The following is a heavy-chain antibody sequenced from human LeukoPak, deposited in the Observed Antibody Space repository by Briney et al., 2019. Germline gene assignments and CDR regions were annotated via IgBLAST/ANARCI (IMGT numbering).Heavy chain of an antibody. D-gene: IGHD2-2*02. CDR2: ISGTGVNT. J-gene: IGHJ4*02. CDR3: AKPVLVPAAIEPFDY. CDR1: GVTFSSYA. Sequence: PGGSLRLSCVASGVTFSSYAMSWVRQAPGTGLEWVSAISGTGVNTYYADTVKGRFTISRDNSKNTLHLQMTSLRAEDTAVYYCAKPVLVPAAIEPFDYWGQGTLVTVSS. V-gene: IGHV3-23*01.